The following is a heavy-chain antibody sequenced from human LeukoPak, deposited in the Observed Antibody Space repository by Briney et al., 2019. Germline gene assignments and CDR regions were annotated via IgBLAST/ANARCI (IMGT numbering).Heavy chain of an antibody. CDR2: IIPIFGTA. V-gene: IGHV1-69*13. D-gene: IGHD3-22*01. J-gene: IGHJ4*02. CDR1: GGTFSSYA. CDR3: ARDGGHSSGYIPHD. Sequence: GASVTVSCTASGGTFSSYAISWVRQAPGQGLEWMGGIIPIFGTANYAQKFQGRVTITADESTSTAYMELSSLRSEDTAVYYCARDGGHSSGYIPHDWGQGTLVTVSS.